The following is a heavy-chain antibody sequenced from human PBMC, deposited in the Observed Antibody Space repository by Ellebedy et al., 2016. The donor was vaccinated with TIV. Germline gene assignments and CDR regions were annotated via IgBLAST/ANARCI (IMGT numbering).Heavy chain of an antibody. CDR2: VSQDGSGK. Sequence: GESLKISCAASGITFSSYWMSWVRQAPGKGLEWVANVSQDGSGKNYANSVKGRFTISRDNAKNSLYLQMNSLRVEDTAVYYSTKDAFSRGDYWGQGTLVTVSS. V-gene: IGHV3-7*04. CDR1: GITFSSYW. CDR3: TKDAFSRGDY. J-gene: IGHJ4*02. D-gene: IGHD3-3*02.